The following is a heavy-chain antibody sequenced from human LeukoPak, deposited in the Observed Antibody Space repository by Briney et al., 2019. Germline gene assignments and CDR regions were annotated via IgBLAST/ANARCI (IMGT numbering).Heavy chain of an antibody. V-gene: IGHV1-18*01. Sequence: ASVKVSCKASGYTFTSYGISWVRQAPGQGLEWTGWISAYNGYTKSAQNLQGRVTMTTDTSTSTAYMELRSLRSDDTAVYYCTINDSSAYDYWGQGTLVTVSS. D-gene: IGHD2-15*01. CDR2: ISAYNGYT. CDR1: GYTFTSYG. J-gene: IGHJ4*02. CDR3: TINDSSAYDY.